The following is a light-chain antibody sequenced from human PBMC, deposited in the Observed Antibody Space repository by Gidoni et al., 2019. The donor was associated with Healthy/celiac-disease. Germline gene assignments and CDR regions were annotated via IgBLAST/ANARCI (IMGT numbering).Light chain of an antibody. CDR1: QGVLYSSNNKNY. CDR2: WAS. V-gene: IGKV4-1*01. Sequence: DIVMTQSQDSLAVSLGERATINCKSSQGVLYSSNNKNYLAGYQQKPGQPPKLLIYWASTRESWVPDRCSGSGSGTAFTLTISSLQAEDVSVYYCQQYYSTPLTFGQGTKVEIK. CDR3: QQYYSTPLT. J-gene: IGKJ1*01.